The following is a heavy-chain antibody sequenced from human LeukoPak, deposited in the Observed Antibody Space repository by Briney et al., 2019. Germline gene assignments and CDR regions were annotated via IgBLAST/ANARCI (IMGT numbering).Heavy chain of an antibody. J-gene: IGHJ4*02. D-gene: IGHD4-11*01. CDR1: GYTFTGYY. CDR3: ARGEETVTTPYFAY. V-gene: IGHV1-2*02. CDR2: INPNSGGT. Sequence: ASVKVSCKASGYTFTGYYIHWVRQAPGQGLEWMGWINPNSGGTNYAQKFQGRVTMTRDTSISTAYMELSRLRSDDTAVYYCARGEETVTTPYFAYWGQGTLVTVSS.